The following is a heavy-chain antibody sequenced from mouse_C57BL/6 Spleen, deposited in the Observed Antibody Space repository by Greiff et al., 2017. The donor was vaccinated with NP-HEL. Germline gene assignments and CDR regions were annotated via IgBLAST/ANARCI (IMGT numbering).Heavy chain of an antibody. J-gene: IGHJ2*01. CDR2: INPSNGGT. V-gene: IGHV1-53*01. CDR1: GYTLISYW. D-gene: IGHD3-3*01. CDR3: ARSRTRAYYDY. Sequence: QVQLQQPGTELVKPGASVKLSCKASGYTLISYWMHWVKQRPGQGLEWIGNINPSNGGTNYNEKFKSKATLTVDKSSSTAYMQLSSLTSEDSAVYYCARSRTRAYYDYGGQGTTLTVSS.